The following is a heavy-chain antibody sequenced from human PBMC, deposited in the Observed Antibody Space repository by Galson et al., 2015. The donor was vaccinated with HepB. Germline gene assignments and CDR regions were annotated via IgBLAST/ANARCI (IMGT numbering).Heavy chain of an antibody. V-gene: IGHV1-2*02. CDR1: GYTFTGYY. J-gene: IGHJ4*02. CDR3: ARPKSVGIVGATAPIDY. CDR2: ISPNSGGT. D-gene: IGHD1-26*01. Sequence: SVKVSCKASGYTFTGYYMHWVRQAPGQGLEWMGWISPNSGGTNYAQKFQGRVTMTRDTSISTAYMELSRLRSDDTAVYYCARPKSVGIVGATAPIDYWGQGTLVTVSS.